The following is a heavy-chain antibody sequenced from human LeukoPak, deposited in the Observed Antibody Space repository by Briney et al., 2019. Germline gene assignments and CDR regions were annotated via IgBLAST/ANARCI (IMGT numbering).Heavy chain of an antibody. CDR2: ISSSGSTI. J-gene: IGHJ5*02. V-gene: IGHV3-11*01. D-gene: IGHD3-22*01. Sequence: GGSLRLSCAASGFTFSDYYMSWIRQAPGKGLEWVSYISSSGSTIYYADSVKGRFTISRYNAKNSLYLQMNSLRAEDTAVYYCARDNYYDSSGYYYAWGQGTLVTVSS. CDR1: GFTFSDYY. CDR3: ARDNYYDSSGYYYA.